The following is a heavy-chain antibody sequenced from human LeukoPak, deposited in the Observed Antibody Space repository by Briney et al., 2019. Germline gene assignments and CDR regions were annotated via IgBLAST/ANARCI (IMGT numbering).Heavy chain of an antibody. CDR3: ARERYFDY. Sequence: GGSLRLSCAASRFSFNTCAMNWVRQAPGKGLEWVSTISGGGRSTDYADSVKGQFTISRDNSKNTLYLQMNSLRAEDTAVYYCARERYFDYWGQGTLVTVSS. CDR2: ISGGGRST. V-gene: IGHV3-23*01. J-gene: IGHJ4*02. CDR1: RFSFNTCA.